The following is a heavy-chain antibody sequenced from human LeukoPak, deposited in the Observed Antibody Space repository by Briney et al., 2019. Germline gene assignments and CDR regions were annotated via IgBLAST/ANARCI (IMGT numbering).Heavy chain of an antibody. CDR1: VGSISSGGYS. Sequence: SETLPVTCAVSVGSISSGGYSWSWIRQPPGKGLEWIGYIYHSGSTYYNPSLKSRVTISVNRSKNQFSLKLSSVTAADTAVYDCASSSSWSEFDPWGQGTLVTVSS. D-gene: IGHD6-13*01. V-gene: IGHV4-30-2*01. J-gene: IGHJ5*02. CDR2: IYHSGST. CDR3: ASSSSWSEFDP.